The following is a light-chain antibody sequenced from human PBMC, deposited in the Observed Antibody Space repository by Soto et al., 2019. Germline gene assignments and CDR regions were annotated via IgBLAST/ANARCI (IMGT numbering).Light chain of an antibody. CDR2: GNF. V-gene: IGLV1-40*01. CDR3: QSYDNGLSGWV. CDR1: NSNIGSGYD. J-gene: IGLJ3*02. Sequence: QAVVTQPPSVSGAPGQRVTISCTGSNSNIGSGYDVHWFQQLPGTAPKLLICGNFNRPSGVPDRFSGSQSGTSASLAITGLQAEDEADYYCQSYDNGLSGWVFGGGTQLTVL.